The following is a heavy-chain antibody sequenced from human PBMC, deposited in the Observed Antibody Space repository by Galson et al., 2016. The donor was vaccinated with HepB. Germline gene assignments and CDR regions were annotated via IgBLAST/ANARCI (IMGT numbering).Heavy chain of an antibody. CDR2: ISDIGANT. CDR1: GFIFNSHA. Sequence: SLRLSCAGSGFIFNSHAMSWVRQAPGKGLELVSAISDIGANTYHAEFVKGRFTISRDNSKKTMYLQMNSLRFEDTAVYYCAARYGEFLMVFDYWGQGTLDTVSS. D-gene: IGHD3-10*01. V-gene: IGHV3-23*01. J-gene: IGHJ4*02. CDR3: AARYGEFLMVFDY.